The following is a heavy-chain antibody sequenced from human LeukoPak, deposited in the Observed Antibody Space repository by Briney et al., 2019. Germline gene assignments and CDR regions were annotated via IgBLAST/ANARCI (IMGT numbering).Heavy chain of an antibody. CDR1: GYSFTTNW. V-gene: IGHV5-51*01. J-gene: IGHJ3*02. CDR2: IYPGDSDT. Sequence: PGESLKISCKASGYSFTTNWIGWVRQMPGKGLEWMGIIYPGDSDTRYSPSFQGQVTISADKSISTAYLQWSSLKASDTAMYYCARLSVAGTKGAFDIWGQGTMVTVSS. CDR3: ARLSVAGTKGAFDI. D-gene: IGHD6-19*01.